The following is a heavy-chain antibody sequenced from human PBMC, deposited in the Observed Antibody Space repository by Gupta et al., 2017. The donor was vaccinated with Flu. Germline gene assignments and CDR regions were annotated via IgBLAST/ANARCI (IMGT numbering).Heavy chain of an antibody. Sequence: LSSGDMRINWIRQAPGKALEWLARIDWDDEKFYSAYLKTRLTISKDTSKNQVVLRVAELAPGDTATYYCARISRPYGDYNYWGQGSLGTVSS. CDR3: ARISRPYGDYNY. V-gene: IGHV2-70*04. D-gene: IGHD4-17*01. J-gene: IGHJ4*02. CDR1: LSSGDMR. CDR2: IDWDDEK.